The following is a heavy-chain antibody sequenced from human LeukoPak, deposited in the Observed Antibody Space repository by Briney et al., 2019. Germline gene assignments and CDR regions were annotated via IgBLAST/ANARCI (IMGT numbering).Heavy chain of an antibody. CDR1: GGSISSSSYY. J-gene: IGHJ4*02. Sequence: SETLSLTCTVSGGSISSSSYYWGWIRQPPGTGLEWTGSIYYSGSTYYNPSLKSRVTISVDTSKNQFSLKLSSVTAADTAVYYCARSPYYYDSSGYYSIDYWGQGTLVTVSS. CDR2: IYYSGST. CDR3: ARSPYYYDSSGYYSIDY. D-gene: IGHD3-22*01. V-gene: IGHV4-39*07.